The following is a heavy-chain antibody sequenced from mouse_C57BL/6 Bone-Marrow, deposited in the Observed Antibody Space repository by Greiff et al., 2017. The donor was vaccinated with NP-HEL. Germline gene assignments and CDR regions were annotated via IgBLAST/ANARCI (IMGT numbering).Heavy chain of an antibody. CDR2: ISNGGGST. CDR3: ARGGNYDAMDY. CDR1: GFTFSDYY. J-gene: IGHJ4*01. D-gene: IGHD2-1*01. Sequence: EVKLVESGGGLVQPGGSLKLSCAASGFTFSDYYMYWVRQTPEKRLEWVAYISNGGGSTYYPDTVKGRFTISRDNAKNTLYLQMSRLKSEDTAMYYCARGGNYDAMDYWGQGTSVTVSS. V-gene: IGHV5-12*01.